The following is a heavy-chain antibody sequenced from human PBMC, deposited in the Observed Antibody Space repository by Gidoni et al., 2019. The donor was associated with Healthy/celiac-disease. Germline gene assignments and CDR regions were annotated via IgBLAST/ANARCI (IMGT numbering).Heavy chain of an antibody. J-gene: IGHJ6*02. V-gene: IGHV4-59*08. D-gene: IGHD3-9*01. Sequence: QVQLQESGPGLVKPSETLSLTCTVSGGSTSSYYWSWLRQPPGKGLEWIGYIYYSGSTNSNPSLKSRVTISVDTSKNQFSLKLSSVTAADTAVYYCARSPIILSNYGMDVWGQGTTVTVSS. CDR3: ARSPIILSNYGMDV. CDR2: IYYSGST. CDR1: GGSTSSYY.